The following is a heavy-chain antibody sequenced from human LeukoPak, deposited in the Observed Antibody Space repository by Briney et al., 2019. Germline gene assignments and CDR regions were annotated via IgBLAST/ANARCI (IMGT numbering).Heavy chain of an antibody. Sequence: PGGSLRLSCAASGFTFSSYGMHWVRQAPGKGLEWVAVISYDGSNKYYADSVKGRFIISRNNSKNTLYLQMNSLRTEDTAVYYCAKDRLELRFLRAGYFDYWGQGTLVTASS. CDR3: AKDRLELRFLRAGYFDY. V-gene: IGHV3-30*18. D-gene: IGHD1-7*01. J-gene: IGHJ4*02. CDR1: GFTFSSYG. CDR2: ISYDGSNK.